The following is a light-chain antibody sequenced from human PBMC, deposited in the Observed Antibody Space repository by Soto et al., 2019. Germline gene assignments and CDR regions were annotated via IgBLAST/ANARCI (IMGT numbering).Light chain of an antibody. CDR3: QKLHNFPLT. V-gene: IGKV1-9*01. Sequence: DIQLTQSPSFLSASVGDRVTITRRASQGISSSLAWYQQKPGEAPKLLIYAASTLQSGAPSRFSGSGYGTEFTLTISSLQPDDFASYYCQKLHNFPLTFGQGTRLEIK. CDR2: AAS. J-gene: IGKJ5*01. CDR1: QGISSS.